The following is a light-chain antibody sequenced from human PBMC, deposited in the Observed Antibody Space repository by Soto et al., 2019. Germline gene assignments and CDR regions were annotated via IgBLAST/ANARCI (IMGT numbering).Light chain of an antibody. J-gene: IGLJ2*01. CDR1: SSNIGSNT. CDR2: SNN. Sequence: QSVLTQPPSASGTPGQRVTISCSGSSSNIGSNTVNWYQQLPGTAPKLLIYSNNQRPSGVPDRFSGSKSGTSASLAISGLQSEDEADYYCAAWDDSLNGHVVFGGWTKLTV. V-gene: IGLV1-44*01. CDR3: AAWDDSLNGHVV.